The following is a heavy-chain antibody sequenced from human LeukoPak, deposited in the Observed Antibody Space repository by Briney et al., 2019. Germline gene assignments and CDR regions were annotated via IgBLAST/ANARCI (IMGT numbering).Heavy chain of an antibody. CDR1: GFTFSSYG. Sequence: PGGSLRLSCAASGFTFSSYGMHWVRQAPGKGLEWVAIISYDGSNKYYADSVKGRFTISRDNSKNTPYLQMNSLRAEDTAVYYCAKPGRNSEYSYDPWYFDLWGRGTLVTVSS. CDR3: AKPGRNSEYSYDPWYFDL. V-gene: IGHV3-30*18. J-gene: IGHJ2*01. D-gene: IGHD5-18*01. CDR2: ISYDGSNK.